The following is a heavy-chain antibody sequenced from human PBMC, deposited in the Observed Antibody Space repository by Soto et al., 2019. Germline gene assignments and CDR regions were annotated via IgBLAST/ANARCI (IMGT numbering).Heavy chain of an antibody. J-gene: IGHJ4*02. CDR3: ARATSFSGHHGY. CDR2: IYYSGST. V-gene: IGHV4-31*03. Sequence: QLQLQESGPGLVKPSQTLSLACTVSGGSFSSGGYYWSWIRQLPGKGLEWIGYIYYSGSTYYNPSLKSRFTMSLDTSKNQCSLKLSSVTAADTAVYYCARATSFSGHHGYWGQGTLVTVSS. D-gene: IGHD2-8*02. CDR1: GGSFSSGGYY.